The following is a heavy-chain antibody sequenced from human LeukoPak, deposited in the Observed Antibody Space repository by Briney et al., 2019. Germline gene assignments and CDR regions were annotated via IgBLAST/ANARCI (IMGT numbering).Heavy chain of an antibody. CDR1: GGSISSGSYY. Sequence: SQTLSLTCTVSGGSISSGSYYWSWIRQPAGKGLEWIGRIYTSGSTNYNPSLKSRVTISVDMSKNQFSLKLSSVTAADTAVYYCAREQYYYDSSGYYEKAFDIWGQGTMVTVSS. CDR3: AREQYYYDSSGYYEKAFDI. V-gene: IGHV4-61*02. CDR2: IYTSGST. D-gene: IGHD3-22*01. J-gene: IGHJ3*02.